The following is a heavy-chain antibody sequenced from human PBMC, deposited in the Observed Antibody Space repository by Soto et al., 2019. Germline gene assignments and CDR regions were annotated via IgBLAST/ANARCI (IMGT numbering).Heavy chain of an antibody. CDR2: ISYDGSNK. J-gene: IGHJ6*02. Sequence: GGSLRLSCAASGFTFRSYGMHWVRQAPGKGLEWVAVISYDGSNKYYADSVKGRFTISRDNSKNTLYLQMNSLRAEDTAVYYCAKDSLPVVPAARIEYYGMDVWGQGTTVTVSS. V-gene: IGHV3-30*18. D-gene: IGHD2-2*01. CDR3: AKDSLPVVPAARIEYYGMDV. CDR1: GFTFRSYG.